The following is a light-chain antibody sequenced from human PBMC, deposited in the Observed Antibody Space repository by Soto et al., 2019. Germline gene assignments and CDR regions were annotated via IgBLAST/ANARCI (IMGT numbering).Light chain of an antibody. V-gene: IGKV3-20*01. CDR2: GAS. CDR3: HHYSYSADT. J-gene: IGKJ2*01. Sequence: EIVLTQSPGTLSLSPGERATLSCRASESVRSNYLAWYQQQPGQAPRLLIFGASVRATGIPDRFTGSGSGTDFSLTITRLEPEDSAVYFCHHYSYSADTFGQGTKLEIK. CDR1: ESVRSNY.